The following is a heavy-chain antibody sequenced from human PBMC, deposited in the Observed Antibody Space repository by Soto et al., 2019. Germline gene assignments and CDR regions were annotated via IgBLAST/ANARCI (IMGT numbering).Heavy chain of an antibody. V-gene: IGHV4-31*03. Sequence: PSETLSLTCTVSGGSISSGGYYWNWIRQLPGKGLEWIGYIYYSGSTYYNPSLKSRITISVDTSKNQFSLEVTSVTAADTAVYYCATFDRWAVPFEYWGQGTQVTVSS. CDR3: ATFDRWAVPFEY. D-gene: IGHD1-26*01. CDR2: IYYSGST. CDR1: GGSISSGGYY. J-gene: IGHJ4*02.